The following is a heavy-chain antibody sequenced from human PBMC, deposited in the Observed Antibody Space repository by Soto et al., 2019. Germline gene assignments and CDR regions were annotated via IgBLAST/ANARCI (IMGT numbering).Heavy chain of an antibody. J-gene: IGHJ4*02. D-gene: IGHD2-15*01. CDR3: ARDGYCSGGSCYSLPVFDY. V-gene: IGHV3-33*01. CDR1: GFTFSSNG. Sequence: PGGSLRLSCAASGFTFSSNGMHWVRQAPGKGLEWVAVIWYDGSNIYYADSVKGRFTISRDNSKNTLYLQMNSLRAEDTAVYYCARDGYCSGGSCYSLPVFDYWGQGT. CDR2: IWYDGSNI.